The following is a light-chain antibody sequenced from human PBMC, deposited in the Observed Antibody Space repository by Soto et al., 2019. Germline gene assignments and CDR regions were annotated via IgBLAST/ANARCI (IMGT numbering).Light chain of an antibody. Sequence: QSALTQPASVSGSPGQSITISCTGTSSDVGGYNYVSWYQQHPGKAPKLMIYEVSNRPSGVSNRFSGPKSGNTASLTISGLQAEDEADYYCSSYTSSSTLVFGTGTKVTVL. CDR3: SSYTSSSTLV. CDR2: EVS. J-gene: IGLJ1*01. V-gene: IGLV2-14*01. CDR1: SSDVGGYNY.